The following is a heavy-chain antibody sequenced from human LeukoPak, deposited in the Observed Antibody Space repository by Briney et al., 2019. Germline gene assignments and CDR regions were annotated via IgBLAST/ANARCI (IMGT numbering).Heavy chain of an antibody. CDR3: ARLPRFAYYYDSSGSSRGFDY. J-gene: IGHJ4*02. Sequence: KPSETLSLTCAVYGGSFSGYYWSWIRQPPGKGLEWIGEINHSGSTNYNPSLKSRVTISVDTSKNQFSLKLSSVTAADTAVYYCARLPRFAYYYDSSGSSRGFDYWGQGTLVTVSS. CDR2: INHSGST. V-gene: IGHV4-34*01. CDR1: GGSFSGYY. D-gene: IGHD3-22*01.